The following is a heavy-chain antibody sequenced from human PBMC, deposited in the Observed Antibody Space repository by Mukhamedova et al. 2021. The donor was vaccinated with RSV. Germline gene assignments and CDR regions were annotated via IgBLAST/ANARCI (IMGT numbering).Heavy chain of an antibody. CDR3: ARDPGYSAFDF. Sequence: KNHVDSVKGRFTISRDNAENSVYLQMNNLRAEDTAIYYCARDPGYSAFDFWARGTLVTVSS. J-gene: IGHJ4*02. D-gene: IGHD2-15*01. CDR2: K. V-gene: IGHV3-7*01.